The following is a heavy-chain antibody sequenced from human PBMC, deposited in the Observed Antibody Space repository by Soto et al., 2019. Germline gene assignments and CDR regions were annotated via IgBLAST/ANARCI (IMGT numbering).Heavy chain of an antibody. J-gene: IGHJ3*02. D-gene: IGHD6-13*01. CDR2: ISYDGSNK. V-gene: IGHV3-30-3*01. CDR1: GFTFSSYA. Sequence: PGGSLRLSCAASGFTFSSYAMHWVRQAPGKGLEWVAVISYDGSNKYYADSVEGRFTISRDNSKNTLYLQMNSLRAEDTAVYYCARDLYSSSWYRGRSDAFDIWGQGTMVTVSS. CDR3: ARDLYSSSWYRGRSDAFDI.